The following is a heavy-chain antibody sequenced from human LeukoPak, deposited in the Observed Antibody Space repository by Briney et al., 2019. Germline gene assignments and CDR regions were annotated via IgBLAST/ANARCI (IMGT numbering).Heavy chain of an antibody. Sequence: PGGSLRLSCAASGFTFSSYGMHWVRQAPGKGLEWVAVISYDGSNKYYADSVKGRFTISRDTSKNTLYLQMNSLRAEDTAVYYCAKNPKYYDFWSGPFDPWGQGTLVTVSS. V-gene: IGHV3-30*18. D-gene: IGHD3-3*01. CDR1: GFTFSSYG. J-gene: IGHJ5*02. CDR3: AKNPKYYDFWSGPFDP. CDR2: ISYDGSNK.